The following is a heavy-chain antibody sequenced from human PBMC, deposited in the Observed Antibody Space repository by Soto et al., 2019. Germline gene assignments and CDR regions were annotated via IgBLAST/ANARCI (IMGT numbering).Heavy chain of an antibody. CDR3: ARVAEYCSGGSCYFRHFDY. Sequence: GGSLRLSCAASGFTFSSYAMHWVRQAPGKGLEYVSAISSNGGSTYYANSVKGRFTISRDNSKNTLYLQMGSLRAEDMAVYYCARVAEYCSGGSCYFRHFDYWGQGTLVTVSS. CDR1: GFTFSSYA. V-gene: IGHV3-64*01. J-gene: IGHJ4*02. CDR2: ISSNGGST. D-gene: IGHD2-15*01.